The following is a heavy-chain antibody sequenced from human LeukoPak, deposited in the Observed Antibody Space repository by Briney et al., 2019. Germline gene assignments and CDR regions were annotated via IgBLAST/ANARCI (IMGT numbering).Heavy chain of an antibody. CDR1: GFTFTNNF. V-gene: IGHV3-7*01. Sequence: GGSLRLSCAASGFTFTNNFMIWLPDVPGKGRVWVANIKQDGSEDYYVDSVKGRFTISRDNAKNSLYLQMNSLRAEDTAVYYCARDKYWDGAFDIWGQGTMVTVSS. CDR2: IKQDGSED. CDR3: ARDKYWDGAFDI. J-gene: IGHJ3*02. D-gene: IGHD2-8*02.